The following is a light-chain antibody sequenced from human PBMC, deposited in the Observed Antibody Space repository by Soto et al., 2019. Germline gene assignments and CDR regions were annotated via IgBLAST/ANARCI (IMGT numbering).Light chain of an antibody. CDR2: EVS. J-gene: IGLJ3*02. V-gene: IGLV2-14*01. CDR3: SSYTSHNTPWV. CDR1: SSDVGGFDF. Sequence: QSALTQPASASGSPGQSITISCTGTSSDVGGFDFVSWYQHHPGKAPKLLVYEVSNRPSRVSSRFSGSKSGTTASLTISGLQAEDEADYYCSSYTSHNTPWVFGGGTKLTVL.